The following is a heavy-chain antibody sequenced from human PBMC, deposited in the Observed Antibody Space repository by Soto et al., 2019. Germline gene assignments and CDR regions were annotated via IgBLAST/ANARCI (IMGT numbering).Heavy chain of an antibody. CDR3: AKDYYDSSGPATTTFGY. J-gene: IGHJ4*02. D-gene: IGHD3-22*01. Sequence: PGGSLRLSCAASGFTFSSYGMHWVRQAPGKGLEWVAVISYDGSYKYYADSVKGRFTFSRDNSKNTLYLQMNSLRVEDTAVYYCAKDYYDSSGPATTTFGYWGQGTLVTVSS. CDR1: GFTFSSYG. CDR2: ISYDGSYK. V-gene: IGHV3-30*18.